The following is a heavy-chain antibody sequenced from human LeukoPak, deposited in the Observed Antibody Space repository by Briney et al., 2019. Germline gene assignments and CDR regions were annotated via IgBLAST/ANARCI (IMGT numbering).Heavy chain of an antibody. CDR2: IYYSGST. D-gene: IGHD1-26*01. CDR1: GGSISSYY. CDR3: ARSGSYSGPYVY. V-gene: IGHV4-59*01. Sequence: SETLSLTCTVSGGSISSYYWSWIRQPPRKGLEWIGYIYYSGSTNYNPSLKSRVTISVDTSKNQFSLKLSSVTAADTAVYYCARSGSYSGPYVYWGQGTLVTVSS. J-gene: IGHJ4*02.